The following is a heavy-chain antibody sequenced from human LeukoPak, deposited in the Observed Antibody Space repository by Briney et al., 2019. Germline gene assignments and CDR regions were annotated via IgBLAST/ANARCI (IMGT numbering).Heavy chain of an antibody. D-gene: IGHD3-22*01. Sequence: ASVKVSCKASGYTFTSYDINWVRQATGQGLEWMGWMNPNSGNTGYAQNLQGRVTMTTDTPTSTAYMELRSLRSDDTAVYYCARSHRSLKLLLPTDYWGQGTLVTVSS. CDR1: GYTFTSYD. CDR3: ARSHRSLKLLLPTDY. CDR2: MNPNSGNT. V-gene: IGHV1-8*02. J-gene: IGHJ4*02.